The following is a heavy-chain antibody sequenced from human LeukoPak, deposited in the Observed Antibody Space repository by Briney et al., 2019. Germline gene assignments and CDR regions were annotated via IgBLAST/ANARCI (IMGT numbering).Heavy chain of an antibody. CDR3: AIQTYDSSGYSGYFDY. D-gene: IGHD3-22*01. J-gene: IGHJ4*02. CDR1: GFTFSSYA. Sequence: GGSLRHSCAASGFTFSSYAMSWVRQAPGKGLEWVSAISGSGGSTYYADSVKGRFTISRDNSKNTLYLQMNSLRAEDTAVYYCAIQTYDSSGYSGYFDYWGQGTLVTVSS. V-gene: IGHV3-23*01. CDR2: ISGSGGST.